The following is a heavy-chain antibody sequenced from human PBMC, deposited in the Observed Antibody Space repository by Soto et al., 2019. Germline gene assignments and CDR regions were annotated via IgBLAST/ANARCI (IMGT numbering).Heavy chain of an antibody. CDR2: INPGNGNT. D-gene: IGHD3-10*01. Sequence: QVQLVQSGAEVKKPGASVEISCKTSGYTFMTYALHWVRQAPGQSPEWLGWINPGNGNTEYSQKLQGRVTITRYTSARTVFMEVANMTSEDTAVYYCARVRMLWYGELSHWGQGTQVIVSA. J-gene: IGHJ4*02. CDR1: GYTFMTYA. V-gene: IGHV1-3*01. CDR3: ARVRMLWYGELSH.